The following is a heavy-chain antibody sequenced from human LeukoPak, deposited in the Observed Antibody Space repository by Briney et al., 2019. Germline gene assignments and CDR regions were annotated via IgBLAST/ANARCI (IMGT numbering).Heavy chain of an antibody. J-gene: IGHJ4*02. D-gene: IGHD3-10*01. CDR3: AKDLWFGEFLHY. Sequence: GGSLRLSCAASGFAFSYYGMHWVRPAPGKGLEWVAAISDDGSNEYYADSVKGRFTISRDNSKNTLYLQMNSLRAEDTAVYYCAKDLWFGEFLHYWGQGTLVTVSS. V-gene: IGHV3-30*18. CDR1: GFAFSYYG. CDR2: ISDDGSNE.